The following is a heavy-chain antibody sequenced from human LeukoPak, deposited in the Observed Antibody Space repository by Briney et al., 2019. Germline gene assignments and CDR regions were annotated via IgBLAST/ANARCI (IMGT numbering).Heavy chain of an antibody. CDR2: ISGSGGST. CDR3: AKLWFGELSWVDY. V-gene: IGHV3-23*01. Sequence: GGSLRLXCAASGFTFSSYAMSWVRQAPGKGLEWVSFISGSGGSTYYADSVKGRFTISRDNSKNTLYLQMNSLRAEDTAIYYCAKLWFGELSWVDYWGQGTLVTVSS. J-gene: IGHJ4*02. CDR1: GFTFSSYA. D-gene: IGHD3-10*01.